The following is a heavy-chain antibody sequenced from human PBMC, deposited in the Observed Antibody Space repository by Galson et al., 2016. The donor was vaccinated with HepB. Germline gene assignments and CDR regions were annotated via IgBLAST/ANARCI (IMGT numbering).Heavy chain of an antibody. CDR2: ISYDGSDK. CDR1: GFTFSSYG. CDR3: ARDGPGWVMATITILVYYYGMDV. D-gene: IGHD5-24*01. V-gene: IGHV3-30*03. Sequence: SLRLSCAASGFTFSSYGMHWVRQALGKGLEWVAVISYDGSDKYYADSVKGRFTISRDNAKNSLYLQVNSLRDEDTAVYYCARDGPGWVMATITILVYYYGMDVWGQGTTVTVSS. J-gene: IGHJ6*02.